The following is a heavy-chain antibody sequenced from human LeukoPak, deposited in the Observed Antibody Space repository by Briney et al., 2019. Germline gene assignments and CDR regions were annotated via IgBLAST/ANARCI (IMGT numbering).Heavy chain of an antibody. CDR2: IYYSGGT. CDR1: GGSISSGGYS. Sequence: SQTLSLTCTVSGGSISSGGYSWSWIRQHPGKGLEWIGNIYYSGGTYYNPSLKSRVTISVDTSKNQFSLKLISVTAADSAVYYCARVNLYYYYMDVWGKGTTVTVS. J-gene: IGHJ6*03. CDR3: ARVNLYYYYMDV. V-gene: IGHV4-31*03.